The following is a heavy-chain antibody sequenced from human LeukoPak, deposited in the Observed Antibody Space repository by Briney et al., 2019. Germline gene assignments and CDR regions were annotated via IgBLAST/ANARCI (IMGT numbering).Heavy chain of an antibody. CDR2: ISSSGNT. V-gene: IGHV4-39*02. J-gene: IGHJ4*02. D-gene: IGHD3-3*01. CDR3: ARFGAGPTYYDFWSGYSSFYFDY. CDR1: GGSTSSGNYY. Sequence: PSETLSLTCTVSGGSTSSGNYYWGWIRQPPGKGLEWIGGISSSGNTYYNPSLKSRITISIDTSKNHFSLKLSSVTAADTAVYYCARFGAGPTYYDFWSGYSSFYFDYWGQGTLVTVS.